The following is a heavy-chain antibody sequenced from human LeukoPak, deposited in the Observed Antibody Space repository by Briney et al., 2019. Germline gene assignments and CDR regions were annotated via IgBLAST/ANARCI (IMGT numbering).Heavy chain of an antibody. CDR2: ISGSGGST. V-gene: IGHV3-23*01. CDR3: AKVPTIFGVVTADY. CDR1: GFTFSSSA. Sequence: GGSLRLSCAASGFTFSSSAMSWVRQVPGKGLEWVSVISGSGGSTYYADSVKGRFTISRDNSKNTLYLQMNSLRAEDTAVYYCAKVPTIFGVVTADYWGQGTLVSVSS. J-gene: IGHJ4*02. D-gene: IGHD3-3*01.